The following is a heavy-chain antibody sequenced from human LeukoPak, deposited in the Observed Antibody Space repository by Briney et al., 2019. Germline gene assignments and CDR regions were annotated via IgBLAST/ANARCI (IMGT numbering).Heavy chain of an antibody. V-gene: IGHV3-21*06. D-gene: IGHD3-10*01. CDR3: ARGIVLHWFGDLGAFDI. CDR1: GFTYSHYG. Sequence: GGSLRLSCVASGFTYSHYGRNWVRQAPGKGLEWGSSISSSSSYIYYADSLKGRFTISRENSKNSLYLQMNSMGAEDTAVYYCARGIVLHWFGDLGAFDIWGQGTTVTVSS. J-gene: IGHJ3*02. CDR2: ISSSSSYI.